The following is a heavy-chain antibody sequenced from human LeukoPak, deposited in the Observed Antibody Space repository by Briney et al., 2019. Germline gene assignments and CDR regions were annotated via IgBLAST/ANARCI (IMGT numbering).Heavy chain of an antibody. J-gene: IGHJ4*02. Sequence: PGGSLRLSCAASGFTFSSYWMHWVRQAPGKGLVWVSRINSDGSSTSYADSVKGRFTISRDNSKNTLYLQMNSLRAEDTAVYYCATDRPGGGWSFDYWGQGTLVTVSS. D-gene: IGHD6-19*01. CDR2: INSDGSST. V-gene: IGHV3-74*01. CDR3: ATDRPGGGWSFDY. CDR1: GFTFSSYW.